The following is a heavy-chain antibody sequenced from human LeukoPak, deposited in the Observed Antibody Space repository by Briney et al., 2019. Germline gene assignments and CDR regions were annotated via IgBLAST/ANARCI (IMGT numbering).Heavy chain of an antibody. V-gene: IGHV4-34*01. CDR3: ARGLPNDY. CDR1: GGSFSGYY. CDR2: INHSGST. J-gene: IGHJ4*02. Sequence: SETLSLTCAVYGGSFSGYYWSWIRQPPGKGLEWIGEINHSGSTNYNPSLKSRVTISVDTSKNQFSLKLSSVAAADTAVYYCARGLPNDYWGQGTLVTVSS.